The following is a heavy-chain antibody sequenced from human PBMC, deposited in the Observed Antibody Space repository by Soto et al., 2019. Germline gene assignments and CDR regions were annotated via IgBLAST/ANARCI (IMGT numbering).Heavy chain of an antibody. D-gene: IGHD1-26*01. Sequence: SETLSLTWPVSGGSISSYYWIWIRQPTGKGLDWIGYIYYSGSTNYNPSLQSRVTISVNTSKNQSSLKLSSVTAADTAVSYCATAYSGTYSEEPFAYAARGTMVTVSS. V-gene: IGHV4-59*01. CDR2: IYYSGST. CDR3: ATAYSGTYSEEPFAY. CDR1: GGSISSYY. J-gene: IGHJ4*02.